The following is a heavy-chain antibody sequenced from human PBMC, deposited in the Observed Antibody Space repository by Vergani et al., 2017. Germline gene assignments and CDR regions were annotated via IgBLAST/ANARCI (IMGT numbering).Heavy chain of an antibody. CDR1: GYTFTGYY. J-gene: IGHJ5*02. V-gene: IGHV1-2*02. CDR3: ARGTLQGSGSYRNWFDP. Sequence: QVQLVQSGAEVKKPGASVKVSCKASGYTFTGYYMHWVRQAPGQGLEWMGWINPNSGGTNYAQQFQGRVTMTRDTAISTAYMELSRLRSDDTAVYYCARGTLQGSGSYRNWFDPWGQGTLVTVSS. D-gene: IGHD3-10*01. CDR2: INPNSGGT.